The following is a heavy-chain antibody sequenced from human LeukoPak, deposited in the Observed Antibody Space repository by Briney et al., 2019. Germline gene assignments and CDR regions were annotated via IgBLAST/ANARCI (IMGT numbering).Heavy chain of an antibody. J-gene: IGHJ4*02. CDR2: ISSNGGST. CDR1: GFTFSSYV. D-gene: IGHD6-13*01. V-gene: IGHV3-64D*09. CDR3: VKESRSSLLFEY. Sequence: PGGSLRPSCSASGFTFSSYVMHSFRQAPGKGLEYVSAISSNGGSTYYADSVKGRFTISRDNSKNTLYLQMSSLRAEDTAVYYCVKESRSSLLFEYWGQGTLVTVSS.